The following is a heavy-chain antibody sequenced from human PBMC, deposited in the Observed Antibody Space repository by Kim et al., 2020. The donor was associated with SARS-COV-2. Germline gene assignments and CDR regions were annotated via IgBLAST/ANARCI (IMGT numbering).Heavy chain of an antibody. CDR1: GFTLSSYG. V-gene: IGHV3-7*01. D-gene: IGHD3-22*01. CDR2: IKQEGSET. Sequence: GGSLRLSCAASGFTLSSYGMSWVRQAPGKGLEWVSNIKQEGSETYYVDSVKGRFTISRDNAKNSLYLQMNSLRAEDTAVYYCAREEAYYDSPEGGVDFDCSGPRALGTVSP. CDR3: AREEAYYDSPEGGVDFDC. J-gene: IGHJ4*02.